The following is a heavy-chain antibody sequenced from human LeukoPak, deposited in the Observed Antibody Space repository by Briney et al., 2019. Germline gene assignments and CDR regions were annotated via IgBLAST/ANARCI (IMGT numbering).Heavy chain of an antibody. CDR3: ARGPHLTRDRIIGIMRDDY. J-gene: IGHJ4*02. D-gene: IGHD1-20*01. CDR2: INPNSGGT. Sequence: GASVKVSCKASGYTFTGYYMHWVRQAPGQGLEWMGWINPNSGGTNYAQKFQGRVTMTRDTSISTAYMELSRLRSDDTAVYYCARGPHLTRDRIIGIMRDDYWGQGTLVTVSS. CDR1: GYTFTGYY. V-gene: IGHV1-2*02.